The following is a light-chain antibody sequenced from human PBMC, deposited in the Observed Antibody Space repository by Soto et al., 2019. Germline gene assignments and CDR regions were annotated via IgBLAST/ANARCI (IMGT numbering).Light chain of an antibody. CDR1: QSLVPSDGNTY. V-gene: IGKV2-24*01. J-gene: IGKJ5*01. CDR2: KMS. Sequence: DIVMTQTPLSSPVTLGQPASISCRSSQSLVPSDGNTYLSWLQQRPGQPPGLLIYKMSDRFTGVPDRSSGSGAGTDFTLKSSRVEAEDVGIYYGIQATQGTITFGQGTRLELK. CDR3: IQATQGTIT.